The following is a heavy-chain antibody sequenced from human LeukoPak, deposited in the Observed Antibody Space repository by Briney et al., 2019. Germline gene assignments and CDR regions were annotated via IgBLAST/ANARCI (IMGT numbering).Heavy chain of an antibody. Sequence: PGGSLRLSCAASGFTLSSYYMHWVRQAPGKCLEWVAVVHNDGNTKYFGDSVKGRFTISRDNSKNTLYLQMSSLTAEDTAVYYCATGSGHYYDRWGQGTLVTVSS. V-gene: IGHV3-30*02. J-gene: IGHJ4*02. CDR1: GFTLSSYY. D-gene: IGHD3-22*01. CDR3: ATGSGHYYDR. CDR2: VHNDGNTK.